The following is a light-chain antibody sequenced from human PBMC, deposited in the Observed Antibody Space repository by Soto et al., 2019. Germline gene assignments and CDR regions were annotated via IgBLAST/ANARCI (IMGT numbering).Light chain of an antibody. J-gene: IGKJ2*01. Sequence: DIQMTQSPSTLSASVGDRVTITCRASQSISNWLAWYQQKPGKAPKLLIYDASNLESGVPSRFSGGGSVTEFTLTISGLQPDDSATYYCQQYNSYPNTFGQGTKLEIK. CDR2: DAS. CDR3: QQYNSYPNT. CDR1: QSISNW. V-gene: IGKV1-5*01.